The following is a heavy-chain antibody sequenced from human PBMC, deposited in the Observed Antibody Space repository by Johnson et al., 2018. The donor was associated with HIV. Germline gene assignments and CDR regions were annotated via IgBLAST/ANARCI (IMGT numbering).Heavy chain of an antibody. V-gene: IGHV3-33*06. CDR1: GFTFSNYG. CDR3: AKVAVATAAGGVALDI. Sequence: QVQLVESGGGVVQPGRSLRLSCAASGFTFSNYGMHWVRQAPGKGLEWVAVTWFDGSNKYYSDSVKGRFTISRDNYKSTLYLQMNSLRAEDTAVYYCAKVAVATAAGGVALDIWGPGTMVIVSS. D-gene: IGHD6-13*01. J-gene: IGHJ3*02. CDR2: TWFDGSNK.